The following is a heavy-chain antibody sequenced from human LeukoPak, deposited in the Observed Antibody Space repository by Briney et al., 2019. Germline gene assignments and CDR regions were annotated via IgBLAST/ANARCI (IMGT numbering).Heavy chain of an antibody. V-gene: IGHV4-59*01. CDR1: GGSISSYY. Sequence: PSQTLSLTCTVSGGSISSYYWSWIRQPPGKGLEWLGYIYYSGSTNYNPSLKSRVTISVDTSKNQFSLKLSSVTAADTAVYYCARARMGATGDFDYWGQGTLVTVSS. CDR3: ARARMGATGDFDY. D-gene: IGHD1-26*01. CDR2: IYYSGST. J-gene: IGHJ4*02.